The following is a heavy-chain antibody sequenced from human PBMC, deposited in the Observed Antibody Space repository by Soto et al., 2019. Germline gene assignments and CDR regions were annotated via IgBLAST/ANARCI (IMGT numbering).Heavy chain of an antibody. CDR3: ARSYCSGGSCYPAEYFQY. D-gene: IGHD2-15*01. J-gene: IGHJ1*01. Sequence: SETLSLTCTVSGGSISSYYWSWIRQPPGKGLEWIGYIYYSGSTNYNPSLKSRVTISVDTSKNQFSLKLSSVTAADTAVYYCARSYCSGGSCYPAEYFQYWGQGTLVTVSS. V-gene: IGHV4-59*08. CDR2: IYYSGST. CDR1: GGSISSYY.